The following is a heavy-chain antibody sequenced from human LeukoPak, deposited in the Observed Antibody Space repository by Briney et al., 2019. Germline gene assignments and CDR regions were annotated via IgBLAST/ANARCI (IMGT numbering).Heavy chain of an antibody. CDR2: IIHRGRI. V-gene: IGHV4-59*01. J-gene: IGHJ4*02. CDR3: ARSIAAAGTVWGY. Sequence: PSETLSLTCTVSGGSISSNYWSWIRQPPGKGLEWIGYIIHRGRINYNPSLKSRVTISVDTSKNQFSLKLSSVTAADTAVYYCARSIAAAGTVWGYWGQGTLVTVFS. D-gene: IGHD6-13*01. CDR1: GGSISSNY.